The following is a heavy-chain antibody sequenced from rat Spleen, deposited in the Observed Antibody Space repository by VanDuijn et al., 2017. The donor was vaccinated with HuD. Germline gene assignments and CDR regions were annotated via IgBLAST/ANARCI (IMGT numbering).Heavy chain of an antibody. J-gene: IGHJ2*01. CDR2: IWTGGNT. CDR3: TRVGYSSFLRYFDY. D-gene: IGHD1-2*01. Sequence: QVQLKESGPGLVQPSQTLSLTCTVSGFSLTSYSVHWVRQHPGKGLEWVGVIWTGGNTAYNSLLKSRLSISRDTSKSQVFLKMNSLQTEDTATYYCTRVGYSSFLRYFDYWGQGVMVTVSS. V-gene: IGHV2-1*01. CDR1: GFSLTSYS.